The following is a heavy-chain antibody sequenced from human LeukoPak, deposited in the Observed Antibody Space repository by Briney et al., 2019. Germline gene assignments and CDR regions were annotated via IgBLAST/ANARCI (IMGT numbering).Heavy chain of an antibody. D-gene: IGHD6-19*01. CDR3: ARERTSGWDAFDT. CDR2: INSVGSGT. J-gene: IGHJ5*02. CDR1: GFTFSSFW. V-gene: IGHV3-74*01. Sequence: GGSLRLSCAASGFTFSSFWMHWVRQAPGKGLVWVSRINSVGSGTSYADSVKGRFTISRDNAKNTLYLQMNSLRAEDTAVYYCARERTSGWDAFDTWGQGTLVTVSS.